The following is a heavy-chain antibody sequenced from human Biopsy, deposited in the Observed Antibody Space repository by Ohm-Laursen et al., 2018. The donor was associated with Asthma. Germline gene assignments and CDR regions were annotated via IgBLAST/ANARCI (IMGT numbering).Heavy chain of an antibody. V-gene: IGHV3-30*03. CDR1: GFVFSQCG. CDR3: ARQSGQEYGDSIPFDT. CDR2: VSSDGHNK. D-gene: IGHD3-22*01. Sequence: SLRLSCAAPGFVFSQCGLHWVRQGPGKGLEWVALVSSDGHNKYYEDSVKGRFTISRDNSRNRLYLQINSLTVEDSAVYFCARQSGQEYGDSIPFDTWGQGTKVAVSS. J-gene: IGHJ3*02.